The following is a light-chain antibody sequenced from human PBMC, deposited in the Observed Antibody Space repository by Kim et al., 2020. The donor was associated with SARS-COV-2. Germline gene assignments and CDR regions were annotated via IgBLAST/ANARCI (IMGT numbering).Light chain of an antibody. CDR2: GAS. Sequence: EIVLTQSPGTLSLSPGERATLSCRASQSIRSSYLAWYQQKSGQAPRLLIYGASSRATGIPDRFSGSGSGTDFTLTISRLAPEDFAVYYCQQYGSSSGTFGQGTKLEI. CDR1: QSIRSSY. J-gene: IGKJ2*02. CDR3: QQYGSSSGT. V-gene: IGKV3-20*01.